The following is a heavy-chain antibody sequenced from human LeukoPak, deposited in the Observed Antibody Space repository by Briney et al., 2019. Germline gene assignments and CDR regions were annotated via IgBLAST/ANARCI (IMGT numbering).Heavy chain of an antibody. CDR3: ASSSFGSWYYYYYMDV. CDR1: GFTFSSYA. V-gene: IGHV3-23*01. D-gene: IGHD6-13*01. CDR2: ISGSGGST. Sequence: GGSLRLSCAASGFTFSSYAMSWVRQAPGKGLEWVSAISGSGGSTYYADSVKGRFIISRDNSKNTLYLQMNSLRAEDTAVYYCASSSFGSWYYYYYMDVWGKGTTVTVSS. J-gene: IGHJ6*03.